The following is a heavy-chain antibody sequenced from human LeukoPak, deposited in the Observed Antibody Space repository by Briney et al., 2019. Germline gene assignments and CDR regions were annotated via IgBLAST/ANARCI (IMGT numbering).Heavy chain of an antibody. D-gene: IGHD3-10*01. CDR1: GFTVSTKY. Sequence: GGSLRLSCEASGFTVSTKYMNWVRQAPGKGLEWVSAISGSGGSTYYADSVKGRFTISRDNSKNTLYLQMNSLRAEDTAVYYCAKVMTRTMVRGVPPSDYWGQGTLVTVSS. CDR2: ISGSGGST. V-gene: IGHV3-23*01. CDR3: AKVMTRTMVRGVPPSDY. J-gene: IGHJ4*02.